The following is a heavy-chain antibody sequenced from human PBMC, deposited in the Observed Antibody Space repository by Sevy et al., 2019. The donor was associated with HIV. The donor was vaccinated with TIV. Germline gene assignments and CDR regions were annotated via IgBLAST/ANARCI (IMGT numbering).Heavy chain of an antibody. Sequence: ASVKVSCKVSGYTLTELSMHWVRQAPGKGLEWMGGFDPEDGETIYAQKFQGRVTMTEDTSTDTAYMELSSLGSEDTALYYCATEDSSGYYYWSSYWGQGTLVTVSS. CDR2: FDPEDGET. J-gene: IGHJ4*02. D-gene: IGHD3-22*01. CDR3: ATEDSSGYYYWSSY. V-gene: IGHV1-24*01. CDR1: GYTLTELS.